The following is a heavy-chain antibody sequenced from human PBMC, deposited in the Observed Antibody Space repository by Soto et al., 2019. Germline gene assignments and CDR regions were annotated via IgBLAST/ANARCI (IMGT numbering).Heavy chain of an antibody. V-gene: IGHV4-34*01. CDR3: ARGPSKQVFTGYYYYYGMDV. CDR1: GGSFSGYY. Sequence: LSLTCAVYGGSFSGYYWSWIRQPPGKGLEWIGEINHSGSTNYNPSLKSRVPRSVDTSKNQFSLKLSSVTAADTAVYYSARGPSKQVFTGYYYYYGMDVWGQGTTVTVSS. J-gene: IGHJ6*02. D-gene: IGHD3-9*01. CDR2: INHSGST.